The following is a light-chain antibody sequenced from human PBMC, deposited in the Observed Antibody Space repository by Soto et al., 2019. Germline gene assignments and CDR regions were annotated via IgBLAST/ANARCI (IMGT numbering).Light chain of an antibody. V-gene: IGLV1-44*01. J-gene: IGLJ2*01. CDR1: YSNIGTNT. Sequence: QSVLTQPPSVSATPGQRVTISCSGTYSNIGTNTVAWYQRLPGTAPKLLIYSNNERPSGVPDRFSGSKSGSSASLAISGLQSEDGADYYCAVWDDSLNSSRMRFGGGTKVTV. CDR3: AVWDDSLNSSRMR. CDR2: SNN.